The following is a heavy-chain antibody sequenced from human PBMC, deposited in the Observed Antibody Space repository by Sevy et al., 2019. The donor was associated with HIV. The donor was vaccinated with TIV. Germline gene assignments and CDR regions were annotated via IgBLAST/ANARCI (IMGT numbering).Heavy chain of an antibody. CDR3: ATDPRIAAAGTHFDY. CDR2: FDPEDGET. J-gene: IGHJ4*02. D-gene: IGHD6-13*01. CDR1: GYTLTELS. V-gene: IGHV1-24*01. Sequence: ASVKVSCKVSGYTLTELSMHWVRQAPGKGLEWKGGFDPEDGETIYAQKFQGRVTMTEDTSTDTAYMELSSLRSEDTAVYYCATDPRIAAAGTHFDYWGQGTLVTVSS.